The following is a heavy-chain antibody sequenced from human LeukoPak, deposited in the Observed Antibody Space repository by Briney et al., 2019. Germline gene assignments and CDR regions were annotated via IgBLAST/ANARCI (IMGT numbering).Heavy chain of an antibody. Sequence: SVKVSCKASGGTFSSYAISWVRQAPGQGLEWMGGIIPIFGTANYAQKFQGRVTITADESTSTAYMELSSLRSEDTAVYYCARDDIVATIIKYYYGMDVWGQGTTVTVSS. J-gene: IGHJ6*02. CDR3: ARDDIVATIIKYYYGMDV. D-gene: IGHD5-12*01. CDR1: GGTFSSYA. CDR2: IIPIFGTA. V-gene: IGHV1-69*13.